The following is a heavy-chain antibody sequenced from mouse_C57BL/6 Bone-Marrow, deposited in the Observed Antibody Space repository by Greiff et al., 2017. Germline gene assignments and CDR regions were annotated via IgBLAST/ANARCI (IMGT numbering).Heavy chain of an antibody. CDR1: GYTFTAYT. V-gene: IGHV1-62-2*01. D-gene: IGHD2-2*01. J-gene: IGHJ3*01. CDR2: FYPGSGSI. Sequence: VQLQQSGAELVNPGASVKLSCKASGYTFTAYTIHWVKQRSGQGLEWIGWFYPGSGSITYNEKFKVKATLPADKSSSTVYMELSRLTSEDSAVYVCARHEAGYPFAYWGQGTLVTVSA. CDR3: ARHEAGYPFAY.